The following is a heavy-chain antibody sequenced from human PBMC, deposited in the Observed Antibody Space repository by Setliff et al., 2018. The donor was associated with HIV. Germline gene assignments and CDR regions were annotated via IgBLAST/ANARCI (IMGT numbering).Heavy chain of an antibody. V-gene: IGHV3-21*01. CDR1: GFTFSSYS. D-gene: IGHD5-12*01. CDR2: ITSGGYI. J-gene: IGHJ4*02. Sequence: SLRLSCAVSGFTFSSYSVNWVRQAPGKGLEWVSSITSGGYIHYADSVKGRFTISKDTAYNSLYLQMNSLRAEDTAVYYCARGGHGGYSGYDRLDYWGQGTQVTVSS. CDR3: ARGGHGGYSGYDRLDY.